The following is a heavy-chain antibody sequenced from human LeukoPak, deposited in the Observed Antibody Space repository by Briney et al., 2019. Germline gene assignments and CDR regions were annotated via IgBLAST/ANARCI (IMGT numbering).Heavy chain of an antibody. Sequence: ASVKVSCKASGGTFSSYAISWVRQAPGQGLEWMGGIIPIFGTANYAQKFQGRVTITADESTSTAYMELSSLRSEDTAVYYCAKVITIFGSEEDAFDIWGQGTMVTVSS. CDR1: GGTFSSYA. D-gene: IGHD3-3*01. CDR2: IIPIFGTA. CDR3: AKVITIFGSEEDAFDI. J-gene: IGHJ3*02. V-gene: IGHV1-69*13.